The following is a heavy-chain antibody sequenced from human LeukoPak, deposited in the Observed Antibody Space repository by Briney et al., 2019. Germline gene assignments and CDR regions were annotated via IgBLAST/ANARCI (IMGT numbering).Heavy chain of an antibody. CDR3: ARSYYDSSGPPKS. CDR2: IYYSGST. V-gene: IGHV4-59*01. CDR1: GGSISSYY. J-gene: IGHJ5*02. D-gene: IGHD3-22*01. Sequence: KPSETLSLTCAVSGGSISSYYWCWIRQPPGKGLEWIGYIYYSGSTNYNPSLKSRVTISVDTSKNQFSLKLSSVPAADTGVYYCARSYYDSSGPPKSWGQGTLVTVSS.